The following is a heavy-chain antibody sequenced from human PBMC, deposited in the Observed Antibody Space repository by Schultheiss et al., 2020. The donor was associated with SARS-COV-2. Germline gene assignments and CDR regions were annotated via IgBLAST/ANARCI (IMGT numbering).Heavy chain of an antibody. CDR1: GFSLSTSGVG. V-gene: IGHV2-5*01. CDR2: IYWNDDK. D-gene: IGHD1-1*01. CDR3: ARGNWNGAPIWFDP. J-gene: IGHJ5*02. Sequence: SGPTLLKPTQTLTLTCTFSGFSLSTSGVGVGWIRQPPRKALEWLALIYWNDDKRYSPSLKTRLTISKDTSKNQVVLTMTNMDPVDTATYYCARGNWNGAPIWFDPWGQGTLVTVSS.